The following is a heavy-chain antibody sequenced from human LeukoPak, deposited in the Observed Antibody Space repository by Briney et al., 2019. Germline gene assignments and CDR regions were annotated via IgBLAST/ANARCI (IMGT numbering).Heavy chain of an antibody. CDR1: GFTFSSYW. V-gene: IGHV3-7*01. CDR2: IKQDGSEK. D-gene: IGHD6-6*01. Sequence: PGGSLRLSCAASGFTFSSYWMSWVRQASGKGLEWAANIKQDGSEKYYVDSVKGRFTISRDNAKNSLYLQMNSLRAEDTAVYYCARDFMSSSSPKLTVDYWGQGTLVTVSS. CDR3: ARDFMSSSSPKLTVDY. J-gene: IGHJ4*02.